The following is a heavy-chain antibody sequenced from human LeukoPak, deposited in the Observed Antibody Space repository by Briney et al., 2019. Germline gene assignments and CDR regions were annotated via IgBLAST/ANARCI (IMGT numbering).Heavy chain of an antibody. V-gene: IGHV3-53*01. CDR2: IYFGGTT. Sequence: PGGSLRLSCAASGFTVSSNYMTWVRQAPGQGLEWVSVIYFGGTTYYADSVKGRFTISRDNSKNTVYLQMNSLRVEDTAVYYCARGDDVYVYWGQGTLVTVSS. CDR1: GFTVSSNY. J-gene: IGHJ4*02. CDR3: ARGDDVYVY. D-gene: IGHD5/OR15-5a*01.